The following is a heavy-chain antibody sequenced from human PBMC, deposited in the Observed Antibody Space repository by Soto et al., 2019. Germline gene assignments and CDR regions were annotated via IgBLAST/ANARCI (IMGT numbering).Heavy chain of an antibody. Sequence: QVQLVQSGAEVKKPGSSVKVSCKASGGTFSSYAISWVRQAPGQGLEWMGGIIPIFGTANYAQKFQGRVTITAVQSTSTAYMELSSLRSEDTAVYYCASRAENYYYCGIDVWGQGTTVTVSS. V-gene: IGHV1-69*01. CDR1: GGTFSSYA. CDR2: IIPIFGTA. D-gene: IGHD6-19*01. J-gene: IGHJ6*02. CDR3: ASRAENYYYCGIDV.